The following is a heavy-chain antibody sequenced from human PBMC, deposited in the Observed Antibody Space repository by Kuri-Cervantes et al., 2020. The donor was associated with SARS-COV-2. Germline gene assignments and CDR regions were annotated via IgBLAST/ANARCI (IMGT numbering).Heavy chain of an antibody. CDR1: GYTFTSND. D-gene: IGHD2-21*01. CDR3: ARVIRGWFDP. V-gene: IGHV1-8*01. Sequence: AXXXXSCQASGYTFTSNDINWVRQATGQGLEWMGWMNPNSGNTGYAQKFQGRVTMTRNTSISTAYMELSSLRSEDTAVYYCARVIRGWFDPWGQGTLVTVSS. CDR2: MNPNSGNT. J-gene: IGHJ5*02.